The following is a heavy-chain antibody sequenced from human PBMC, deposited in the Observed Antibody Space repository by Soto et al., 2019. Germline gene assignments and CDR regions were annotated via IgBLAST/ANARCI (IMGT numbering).Heavy chain of an antibody. CDR2: IYHSGST. D-gene: IGHD3-10*01. V-gene: IGHV4-4*02. CDR3: ARVGGYYGSGSYPLVDY. CDR1: GGSISSSNW. Sequence: PSETLSLTCAVSGGSISSSNWWSWVRQPPGKGLEWIGEIYHSGSTNYNPSLKSRVTISVDKSKNQFSLKLSSVTAADTAVYYCARVGGYYGSGSYPLVDYWGQGTLVTVS. J-gene: IGHJ4*02.